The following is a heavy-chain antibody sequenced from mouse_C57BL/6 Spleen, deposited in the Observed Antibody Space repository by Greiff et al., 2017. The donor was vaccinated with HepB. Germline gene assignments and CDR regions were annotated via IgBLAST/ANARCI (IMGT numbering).Heavy chain of an antibody. V-gene: IGHV1-54*01. CDR1: GYAFTNYL. D-gene: IGHD1-1*01. CDR2: INPGSGGT. CDR3: ARGDYGSRNAMDY. Sequence: QVQLKESGAELVRPGTSVKVSCKASGYAFTNYLIEWVKQRPGQGLEWIGVINPGSGGTNYNEKFKGKATLTADKSSSTAYMQLSSLTSEDSAVYFCARGDYGSRNAMDYWGQRTSVTVSS. J-gene: IGHJ4*01.